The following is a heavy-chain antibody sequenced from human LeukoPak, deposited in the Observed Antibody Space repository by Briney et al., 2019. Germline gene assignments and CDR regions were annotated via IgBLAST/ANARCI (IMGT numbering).Heavy chain of an antibody. V-gene: IGHV3-23*01. CDR3: AKVSWLGTLPSYHFDS. CDR2: IRGTGTTT. Sequence: GGPLRLSCAASGFTFSDHAMSWVRQAPGKGLEWVSAIRGTGTTTFYAASVKGRFTISRDNSKNTADLQMNSLRAEDTAVYYCAKVSWLGTLPSYHFDSWGQGTQVTVSS. D-gene: IGHD6-19*01. CDR1: GFTFSDHA. J-gene: IGHJ4*02.